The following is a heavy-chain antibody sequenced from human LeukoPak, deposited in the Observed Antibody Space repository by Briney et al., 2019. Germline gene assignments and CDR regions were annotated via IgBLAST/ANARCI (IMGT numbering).Heavy chain of an antibody. CDR3: ARDGGSGSYYKADY. CDR2: IHYSGSS. CDR1: GGSINSDGYY. J-gene: IGHJ4*02. V-gene: IGHV4-39*07. Sequence: PSQTLSLTCSVSGGSINSDGYYWGWIRQPPGKGLEWLASIHYSGSSYYNPSLKSRVTISVDTSENRFSLKLSSVTAADTAIYYCARDGGSGSYYKADYWGQGTLVTVSS. D-gene: IGHD3-10*01.